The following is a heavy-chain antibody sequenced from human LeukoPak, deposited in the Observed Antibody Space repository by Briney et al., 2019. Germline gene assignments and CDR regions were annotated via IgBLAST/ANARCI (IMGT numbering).Heavy chain of an antibody. V-gene: IGHV3-74*01. CDR1: GFTFSRYW. CDR2: LNTDGSWT. CDR3: AKDLSGAHDY. J-gene: IGHJ4*02. Sequence: GGSLRLSCAASGFTFSRYWMHWVRKAPGKGLVWVPRLNTDGSWTNYADSVKGRFTISRDNAKNTLYLQMNSLRVEDTAVYYCAKDLSGAHDYWGQGTVVTVSS. D-gene: IGHD2-15*01.